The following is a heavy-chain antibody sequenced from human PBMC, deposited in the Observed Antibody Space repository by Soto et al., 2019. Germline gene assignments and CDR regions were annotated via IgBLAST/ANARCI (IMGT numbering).Heavy chain of an antibody. J-gene: IGHJ4*02. Sequence: GGSLRLSCAASGFTFSNAWMNWVRQAPGKGLEWVGRIKSKTDGGTTDYAAPVKGRFTISRDDSKNTLYPQMNSLKTEDTAVYYCTTEITMVRGVIITQQDYWGQGTLVTVSS. V-gene: IGHV3-15*07. D-gene: IGHD3-10*01. CDR1: GFTFSNAW. CDR3: TTEITMVRGVIITQQDY. CDR2: IKSKTDGGTT.